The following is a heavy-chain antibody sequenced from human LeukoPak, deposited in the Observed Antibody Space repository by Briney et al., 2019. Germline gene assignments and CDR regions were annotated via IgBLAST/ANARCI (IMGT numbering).Heavy chain of an antibody. Sequence: GGSLRLSCAASGFTFDDYGMSRVRQAPGKGLEWVSGINWNGGSTGYADSVKGRFTISRDNAKNSLYLQMNSLRAEDTALYYCARDSYSGSYSDYWGQGTLVTVSS. CDR3: ARDSYSGSYSDY. CDR1: GFTFDDYG. V-gene: IGHV3-20*04. CDR2: INWNGGST. J-gene: IGHJ4*02. D-gene: IGHD1-26*01.